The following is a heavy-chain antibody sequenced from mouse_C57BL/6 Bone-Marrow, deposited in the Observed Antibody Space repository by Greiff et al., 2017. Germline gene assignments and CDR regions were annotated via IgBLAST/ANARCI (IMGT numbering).Heavy chain of an antibody. Sequence: VQLQQSGAELARPGASVKMSCKASGYTFTSYTMHWVKQRPGQGLEWIGYINPSSGYTKYNQKFKDKATLTAAKSSSTAYMQLSSLTSEDSAVYYCARWAYGSSYLFAYWGQGTLVTVSA. CDR3: ARWAYGSSYLFAY. D-gene: IGHD1-1*01. CDR1: GYTFTSYT. J-gene: IGHJ3*01. V-gene: IGHV1-4*01. CDR2: INPSSGYT.